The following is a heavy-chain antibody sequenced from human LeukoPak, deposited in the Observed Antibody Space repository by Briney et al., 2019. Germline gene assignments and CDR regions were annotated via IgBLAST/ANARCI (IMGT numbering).Heavy chain of an antibody. V-gene: IGHV1-2*04. Sequence: GASVKGSCKASGYTFTGYYMHWVRQAPGQGLEWMGWINPNSGGTNYARKFQGWVTMTRDTSISTAYMELSRLRSDDTAVYYCARGDPYYDSSGYYFDYYYGMDVWGQGTTVTVSS. CDR2: INPNSGGT. CDR1: GYTFTGYY. D-gene: IGHD3-22*01. J-gene: IGHJ6*02. CDR3: ARGDPYYDSSGYYFDYYYGMDV.